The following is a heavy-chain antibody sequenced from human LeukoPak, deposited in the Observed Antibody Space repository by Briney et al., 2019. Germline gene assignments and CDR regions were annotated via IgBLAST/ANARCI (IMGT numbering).Heavy chain of an antibody. CDR1: GFTFSDYY. V-gene: IGHV3-66*01. CDR2: IYSGGST. D-gene: IGHD3-22*01. CDR3: ARGHDYDSSVAY. Sequence: PGGSLRLSCAASGFTFSDYYMSWIRQAPGKGLEWVSVIYSGGSTYYADSVKGRFTISRDNSKNTVDLQINSLRAEDTAVYYCARGHDYDSSVAYWGQGTLVTVSS. J-gene: IGHJ4*02.